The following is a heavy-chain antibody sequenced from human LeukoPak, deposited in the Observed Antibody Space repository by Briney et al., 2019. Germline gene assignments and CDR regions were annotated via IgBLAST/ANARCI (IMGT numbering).Heavy chain of an antibody. CDR1: GFTFSSYS. V-gene: IGHV3-21*01. D-gene: IGHD6-13*01. CDR3: ARVPHPVAAAAYYFDY. Sequence: GGSLRLSCAASGFTFSSYSMNWVRQAPGKGLEWVSSISSSSSYIYYADSVKGRFTISRDNAKNSLYLQMNSLRAEDTAVYYCARVPHPVAAAAYYFDYWGQGTLVTVSS. CDR2: ISSSSSYI. J-gene: IGHJ4*02.